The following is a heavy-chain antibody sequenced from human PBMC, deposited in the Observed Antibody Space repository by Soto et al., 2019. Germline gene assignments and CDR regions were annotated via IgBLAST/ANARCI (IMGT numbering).Heavy chain of an antibody. CDR1: GDSISTFY. J-gene: IGHJ4*02. D-gene: IGHD3-22*01. CDR2: VYYTGST. Sequence: PSETLSLTCTVSGDSISTFYWGWMRQSPGKELEWIGYVYYTGSTNYNPSLKSRVTISVDRSKNQFSLKLTSANAADTAVYYCARGRTVRNSADASSDYFYFFDYWGQGTKVTVSS. CDR3: ARGRTVRNSADASSDYFYFFDY. V-gene: IGHV4-59*01.